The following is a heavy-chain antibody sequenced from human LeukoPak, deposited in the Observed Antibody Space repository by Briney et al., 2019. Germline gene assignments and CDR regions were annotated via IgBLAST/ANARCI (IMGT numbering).Heavy chain of an antibody. CDR2: IFYRGVT. CDR1: GGSISNSNYY. V-gene: IGHV4-39*07. Sequence: SETLPLTCTVSGGSISNSNYYWGWIRQPPGKGLEWIGSIFYRGVTYYNPSLKSRVTISVDTSKNQFSLKLSSVTAADTAVYYCARDWLDSPKIFDYWGQGTLVTVSS. D-gene: IGHD6-19*01. CDR3: ARDWLDSPKIFDY. J-gene: IGHJ4*02.